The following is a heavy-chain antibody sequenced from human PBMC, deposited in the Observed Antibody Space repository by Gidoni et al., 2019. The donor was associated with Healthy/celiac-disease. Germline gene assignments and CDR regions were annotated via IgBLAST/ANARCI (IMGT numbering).Heavy chain of an antibody. D-gene: IGHD6-19*01. Sequence: QVQLQESGPGLVKPSETLSLTCAVSGYSISSGYYWGWIRQPPGKGLEWIGSIYHSGSPYYNPSLKSRVTISVDTSKNQFSLKLSSVTAADTAVYYCASLVGGIAVAPYLGWFDPWGQGTLVTVSS. CDR1: GYSISSGYY. CDR2: IYHSGSP. V-gene: IGHV4-38-2*01. CDR3: ASLVGGIAVAPYLGWFDP. J-gene: IGHJ5*02.